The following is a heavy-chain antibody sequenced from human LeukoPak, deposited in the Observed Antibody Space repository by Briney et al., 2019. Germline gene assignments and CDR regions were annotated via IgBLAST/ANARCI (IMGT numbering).Heavy chain of an antibody. J-gene: IGHJ4*02. CDR3: ARVEQWLAPIDY. V-gene: IGHV4-59*01. D-gene: IGHD6-19*01. CDR1: DASISRYY. Sequence: ASETLSLTCTVSDASISRYYWSWIRQPPGKGLEWIGYIYYSGSTNYNPSLKSRVTISVDTSKNQFSLNLSSVTAADTAVYYCARVEQWLAPIDYWGQGTLVTVSS. CDR2: IYYSGST.